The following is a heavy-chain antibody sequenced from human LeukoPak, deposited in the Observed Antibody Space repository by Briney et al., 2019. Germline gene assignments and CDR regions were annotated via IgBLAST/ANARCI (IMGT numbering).Heavy chain of an antibody. V-gene: IGHV4-59*01. CDR2: IYYSGST. CDR1: GDSISSYY. CDR3: ARDPALFPRQGVSDY. D-gene: IGHD2-21*01. Sequence: SETLSLTCTVSGDSISSYYWSWIRQPPGKGLEWIGYIYYSGSTNYNPSLKSRVTVSVDTSKNQFSLKLSSVTAADTAVYYCARDPALFPRQGVSDYWGQGTRVTVSS. J-gene: IGHJ4*02.